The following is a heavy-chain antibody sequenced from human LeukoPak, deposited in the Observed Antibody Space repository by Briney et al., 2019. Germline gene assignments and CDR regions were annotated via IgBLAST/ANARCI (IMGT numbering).Heavy chain of an antibody. D-gene: IGHD2-21*02. CDR2: IYHSGST. CDR1: GGSITNSNW. V-gene: IGHV4-4*02. CDR3: ARGARGDSDYYYYYYYMDV. Sequence: SETLSLTCAVSGGSITNSNWWNWVRQPPGKGLEWIGEIYHSGSTNYNPSLKSRVTISVDTSKNQFSLKLSSVTAADTAVYYCARGARGDSDYYYYYYYMDVWGKGTTVTVSS. J-gene: IGHJ6*03.